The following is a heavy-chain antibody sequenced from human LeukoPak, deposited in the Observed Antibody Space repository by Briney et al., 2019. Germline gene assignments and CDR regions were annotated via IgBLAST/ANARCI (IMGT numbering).Heavy chain of an antibody. CDR1: GYSFSTYW. CDR2: IYPGDSDT. Sequence: GESLKISCKGSGYSFSTYWIGWVRQMPGKGLEWMGTIYPGDSDTRYSPSFQGQVTISADKSINTTFLQWSSLKATDTAMYFCARRGHYDSSGYYPFDYWGQGTLVTVPS. D-gene: IGHD3-22*01. V-gene: IGHV5-51*01. J-gene: IGHJ4*02. CDR3: ARRGHYDSSGYYPFDY.